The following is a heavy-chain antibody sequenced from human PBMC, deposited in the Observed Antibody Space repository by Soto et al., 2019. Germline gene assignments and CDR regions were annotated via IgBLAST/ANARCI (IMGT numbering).Heavy chain of an antibody. CDR2: ILVDGRT. Sequence: GGSLRLSCAASGFICSSYDMSWVRQAPGKGLEWVSTILVDGRTFYVDSVKGRFTISRDTSQNTVYLQMNSLTAGDTALYYCAKATATGGGAFDICGEGTMVTVSS. J-gene: IGHJ3*02. CDR1: GFICSSYD. V-gene: IGHV3-23*01. D-gene: IGHD2-8*02. CDR3: AKATATGGGAFDI.